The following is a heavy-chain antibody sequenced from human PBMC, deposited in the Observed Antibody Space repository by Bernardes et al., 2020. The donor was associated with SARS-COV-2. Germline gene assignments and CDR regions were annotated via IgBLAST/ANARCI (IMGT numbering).Heavy chain of an antibody. D-gene: IGHD3-10*01. J-gene: IGHJ6*02. V-gene: IGHV4-34*01. CDR3: ARGPGTMVRGLKYYCYYDRDV. Sequence: GKGLEWIGEINHSGSTNYTPSLKIPVTISVATSKNPFSLKLISVTAADTAVYYCARGPGTMVRGLKYYCYYDRDVWGQGTTVTVAS. CDR2: INHSGST.